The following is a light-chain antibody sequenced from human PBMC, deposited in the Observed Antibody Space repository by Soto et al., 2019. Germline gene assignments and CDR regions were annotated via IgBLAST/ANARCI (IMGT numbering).Light chain of an antibody. J-gene: IGKJ4*01. CDR2: GAS. Sequence: EIVMTQSPATLSVSPGERATLSCRASQSVGSNLAWYQQKPGQAPSLLIYGASTRATSSIPVRFSGSGSGTEFAFTLSSLQSEDFAVYYCQQYKDWPPLTFGGGTKVEIK. CDR3: QQYKDWPPLT. V-gene: IGKV3-15*01. CDR1: QSVGSN.